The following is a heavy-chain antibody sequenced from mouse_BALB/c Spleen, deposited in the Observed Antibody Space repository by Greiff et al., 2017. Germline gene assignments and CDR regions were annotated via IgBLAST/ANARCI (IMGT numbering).Heavy chain of an antibody. J-gene: IGHJ3*01. CDR3: ARGRDGYYPWFAY. V-gene: IGHV5-17*02. Sequence: EVQRVESGGGLVQPGGSRKLSCAASGFTFSSFGMHWVRQAPEKGLEWVAYISSGSSTIYYADTVKGRFTISRDNPKNTLFLQMTSLRSEDTAMYYCARGRDGYYPWFAYWGQGTLVTVSA. D-gene: IGHD2-3*01. CDR2: ISSGSSTI. CDR1: GFTFSSFG.